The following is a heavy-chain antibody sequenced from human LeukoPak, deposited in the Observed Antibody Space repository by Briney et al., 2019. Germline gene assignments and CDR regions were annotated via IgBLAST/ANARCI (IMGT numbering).Heavy chain of an antibody. J-gene: IGHJ6*03. V-gene: IGHV4-59*12. D-gene: IGHD7-27*01. Sequence: SETLSLPFPVSGGSLSSYYWSWIRPPPGKGLEWIGYIYYSGSTNYNPSLKSRVTISVDTSKNQFSLKLSSVTAADTAVYYCARGLGYYYYYMDVWGKGTTVTVSS. CDR3: ARGLGYYYYYMDV. CDR2: IYYSGST. CDR1: GGSLSSYY.